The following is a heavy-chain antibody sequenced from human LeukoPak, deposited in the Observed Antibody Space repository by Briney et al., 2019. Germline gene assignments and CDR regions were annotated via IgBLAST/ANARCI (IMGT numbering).Heavy chain of an antibody. D-gene: IGHD5-18*01. J-gene: IGHJ4*02. CDR2: IYHNGNT. V-gene: IGHV4-30-2*01. CDR1: GGSISSGGYS. CDR3: ASGGYSYGFDY. Sequence: SESLSLTCAVSGGSISSGGYSWSWIRQPPGKGLEWIGYIYHNGNTYYSPSLKSRVTISVDRSKNQLSLKLSSVTAADTAMYYCASGGYSYGFDYWGQGTLVTVSS.